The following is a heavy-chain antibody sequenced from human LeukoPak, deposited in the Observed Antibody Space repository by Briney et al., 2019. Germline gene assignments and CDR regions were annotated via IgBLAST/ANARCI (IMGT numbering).Heavy chain of an antibody. Sequence: SETLSLTCTVSGGSISSYYWSWIRQPPGKGLEWIGYIYYSGSTNYNPSLKSRVTISVDTSKNQFSLKLSSVTAADTAVYYCARDYSSGSYYNFHDAFDIWGQGTMVTVSS. V-gene: IGHV4-59*01. CDR1: GGSISSYY. CDR2: IYYSGST. J-gene: IGHJ3*02. CDR3: ARDYSSGSYYNFHDAFDI. D-gene: IGHD3-10*01.